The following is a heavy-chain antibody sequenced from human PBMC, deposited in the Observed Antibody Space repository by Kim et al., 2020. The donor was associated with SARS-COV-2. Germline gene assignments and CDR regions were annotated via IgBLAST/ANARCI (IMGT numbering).Heavy chain of an antibody. V-gene: IGHV3-23*01. CDR3: AKRFGYQFDD. CDR2: VSGSGRTT. CDR1: GFTFNDYA. J-gene: IGHJ4*02. Sequence: GGSLRLSCAASGFTFNDYAMSWVRQAPGQGLEWISAVSGSGRTTYYADSVKGRFSISRDNSKNTFYLQVDSLRAEDTAVYFCAKRFGYQFDDWGQRTLGT. D-gene: IGHD6-25*01.